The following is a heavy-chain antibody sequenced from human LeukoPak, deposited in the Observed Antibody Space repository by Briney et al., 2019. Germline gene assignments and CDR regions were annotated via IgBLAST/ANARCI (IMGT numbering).Heavy chain of an antibody. CDR3: ARVLLYYYDPHYYGMDV. CDR1: GYTFTDYY. J-gene: IGHJ6*02. V-gene: IGHV1-2*02. CDR2: INPYSGAT. D-gene: IGHD3-22*01. Sequence: GASVKVSCKASGYTFTDYYMHWVRQAPGQGLECMGWINPYSGATNYAQRFQGRVTMTRDTSISTAYMELSGLRSEDTAVYYCARVLLYYYDPHYYGMDVWGQGTTVTVSS.